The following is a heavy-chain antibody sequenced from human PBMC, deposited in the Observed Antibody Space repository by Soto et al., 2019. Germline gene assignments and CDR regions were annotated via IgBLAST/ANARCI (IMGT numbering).Heavy chain of an antibody. V-gene: IGHV3-23*01. CDR1: GFTLGRYG. J-gene: IGHJ4*02. CDR2: VSPNGQGI. Sequence: GSLRLSCAASGFTLGRYGVSWVRQAPGKGLEWVSAVSPNGQGIYYADSVRGRFTISRDFSKNTVFLHMDSLRAEDTAVYYCAKDRDYPRDYFHYWGQGTLVTVSS. D-gene: IGHD3-10*01. CDR3: AKDRDYPRDYFHY.